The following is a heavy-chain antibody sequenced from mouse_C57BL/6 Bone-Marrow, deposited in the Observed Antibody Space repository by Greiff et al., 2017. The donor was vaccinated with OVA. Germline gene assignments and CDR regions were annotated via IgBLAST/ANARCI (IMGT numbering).Heavy chain of an antibody. J-gene: IGHJ4*01. CDR2: IDPSDSYT. D-gene: IGHD1-2*01. Sequence: QVQLQQPGAELVRPGTSVKLSCKASGYTFTSYWMHWVKQRPGQGLEWIGVIDPSDSYTNYNQKFKGKATLTVDTSSSTAYMQLSSLTSEDSAVYYCARSSLLRYYAMDYWGQGTSVTVSS. CDR1: GYTFTSYW. V-gene: IGHV1-59*01. CDR3: ARSSLLRYYAMDY.